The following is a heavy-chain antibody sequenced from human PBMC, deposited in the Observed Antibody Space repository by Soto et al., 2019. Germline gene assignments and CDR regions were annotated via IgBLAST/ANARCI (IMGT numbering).Heavy chain of an antibody. D-gene: IGHD6-19*01. CDR1: AGSISSYS. Sequence: PSETLSLTCTVSAGSISSYSCSWIRQPPGKGLEWIGYIYYSGSTNYNPSLKSRVTISVDTSKNQFSLKLSSVTAADTAVYYCARDQAGTYYFDYWGQGTLVTAPQ. CDR3: ARDQAGTYYFDY. J-gene: IGHJ4*02. V-gene: IGHV4-59*01. CDR2: IYYSGST.